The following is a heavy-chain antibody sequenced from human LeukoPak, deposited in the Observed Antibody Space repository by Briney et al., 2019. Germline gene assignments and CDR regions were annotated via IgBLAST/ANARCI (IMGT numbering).Heavy chain of an antibody. CDR3: ARKSDSLLVREGDC. D-gene: IGHD3-10*01. V-gene: IGHV3-66*01. J-gene: IGHJ4*02. CDR1: GLTVNRNY. CDR2: IYSGGTT. Sequence: GGSLRLSCAASGLTVNRNYMIWVRQAPGKGLECVSVIYSGGTTWYADSVKGRFTISRDTNTLYLQMNSLRAEDTAVYYCARKSDSLLVREGDCWGQGTLVTVSS.